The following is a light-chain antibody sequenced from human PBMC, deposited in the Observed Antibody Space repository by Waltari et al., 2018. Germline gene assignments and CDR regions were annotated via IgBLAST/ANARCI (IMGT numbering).Light chain of an antibody. CDR1: SSDVGGYNY. V-gene: IGLV2-14*01. J-gene: IGLJ2*01. CDR3: SSYTSSSTPWV. CDR2: EVS. Sequence: QSALTQPASVSGSPGQSITISCTGTSSDVGGYNYVSWYQQNPGKAPKLMIYEVSNRPSGVSNRVSGSKSGNTASLTISGLQAEDEADYYCSSYTSSSTPWVFGGGTKLTVL.